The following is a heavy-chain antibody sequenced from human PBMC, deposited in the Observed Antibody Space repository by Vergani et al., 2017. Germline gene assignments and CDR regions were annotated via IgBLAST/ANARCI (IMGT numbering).Heavy chain of an antibody. V-gene: IGHV3-21*01. CDR1: GFTFSSYS. CDR3: ARDPLGATYSFYYYYGMDV. D-gene: IGHD1-26*01. CDR2: ISSSSSYI. Sequence: EVQLVESGGGLVKPGGSLRLSCAASGFTFSSYSMNWVRQAPGKGLEWVSSISSSSSYIYYADSVKCRFTISRDNAKNSLYLQMNSLRAEDTAVYYCARDPLGATYSFYYYYGMDVWGQGTTVTVSS. J-gene: IGHJ6*02.